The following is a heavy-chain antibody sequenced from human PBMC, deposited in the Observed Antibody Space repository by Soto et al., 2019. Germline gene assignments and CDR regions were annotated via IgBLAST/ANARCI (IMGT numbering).Heavy chain of an antibody. D-gene: IGHD2-15*01. CDR2: INGSDGTV. CDR1: GFTFSSYS. Sequence: PGGSLRLSCAASGFTFSSYSMNWVRQAPGKGLEWISYINGSDGTVYYADSVKGRFTISRDNSKNTLFLQMNSLRAEDTAVYYCAKGNVVVVPAYDYWGQGTLVTVSS. CDR3: AKGNVVVVPAYDY. J-gene: IGHJ4*02. V-gene: IGHV3-48*01.